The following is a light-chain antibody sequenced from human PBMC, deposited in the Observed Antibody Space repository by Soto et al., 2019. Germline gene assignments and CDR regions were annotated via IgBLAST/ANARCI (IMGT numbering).Light chain of an antibody. V-gene: IGLV1-36*01. CDR1: SSNIEDNA. Sequence: QSVLTQPPSVSGAPRQRVTISCSGSSSNIEDNAVNWYQQLPGKTPKLLIYYDDLLPSGVSDRFSGSKSGTSASLAISGLQSEDEADYYCAAWDDSLGVYVFGSGNKLTVL. J-gene: IGLJ1*01. CDR3: AAWDDSLGVYV. CDR2: YDD.